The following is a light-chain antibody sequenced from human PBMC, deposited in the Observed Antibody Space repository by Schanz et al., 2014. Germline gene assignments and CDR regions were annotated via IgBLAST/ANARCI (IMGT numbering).Light chain of an antibody. J-gene: IGKJ3*01. CDR2: GAS. CDR1: QSVSSFY. Sequence: EIVLTQSPDTLSLSPGERVTLSCRASQSVSSFYLAWYHQKPGQAPRLLIYGASSRATGIPDRFSGSGSGTDFTLTISRLEPEDFAVYYCQQYGTSPFTFGPGTKVDIK. CDR3: QQYGTSPFT. V-gene: IGKV3-20*01.